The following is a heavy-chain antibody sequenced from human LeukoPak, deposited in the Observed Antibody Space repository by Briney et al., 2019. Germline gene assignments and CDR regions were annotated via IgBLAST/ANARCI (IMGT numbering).Heavy chain of an antibody. J-gene: IGHJ4*02. D-gene: IGHD1-26*01. CDR2: ISSSGSTI. CDR1: GFTFSTYE. V-gene: IGHV3-48*03. Sequence: GGSLRLSCAASGFTFSTYEFNWVRQAPGKGLEWVSYISSSGSTIYYADSVKGRFTVSRDNPKSSLYLQMYSLRAEDTAIYYCARKISGSYYEYLDYWGQATLVTVSS. CDR3: ARKISGSYYEYLDY.